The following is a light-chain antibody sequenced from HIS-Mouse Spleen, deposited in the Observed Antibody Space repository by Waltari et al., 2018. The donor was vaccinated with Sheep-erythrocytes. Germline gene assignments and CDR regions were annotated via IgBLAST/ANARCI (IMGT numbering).Light chain of an antibody. Sequence: QSALTQPASVSGSPGQSITISCTGTSSDVGSYNLVSWYQQHPGKAPKLMIYEGSKRTSGVSNRFSGSQSGHTASLTISGLQAEDEADYYCCSYAGSSTLVFGGGTKLTVL. CDR3: CSYAGSSTLV. CDR1: SSDVGSYNL. J-gene: IGLJ2*01. CDR2: EGS. V-gene: IGLV2-23*01.